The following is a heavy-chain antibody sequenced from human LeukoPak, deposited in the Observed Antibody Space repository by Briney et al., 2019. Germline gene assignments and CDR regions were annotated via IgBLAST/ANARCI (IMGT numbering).Heavy chain of an antibody. CDR2: ITYDGYYK. D-gene: IGHD3-10*01. CDR1: GFTFTSYG. J-gene: IGHJ4*02. CDR3: ARDLSPVVRASPMGY. Sequence: GGSLRLSCAASGFTFTSYGMHWVRQSPGKGMEWVALITYDGYYKYYSDSVKGRFTISSDTSKNTLYLQMNSLRAEDTAVYYCARDLSPVVRASPMGYWGQGTLVTVSS. V-gene: IGHV3-30*03.